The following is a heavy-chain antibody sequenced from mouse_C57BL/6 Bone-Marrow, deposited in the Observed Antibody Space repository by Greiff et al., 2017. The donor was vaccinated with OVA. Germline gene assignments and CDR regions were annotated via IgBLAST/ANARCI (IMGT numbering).Heavy chain of an antibody. CDR1: GFTFSSYA. CDR2: ISDGGSYT. V-gene: IGHV5-4*01. D-gene: IGHD6-1*01. J-gene: IGHJ2*01. Sequence: EVQRVESGGGLVKPGGSLKLSCAASGFTFSSYAMSWVRQTPEKRLEWVATISDGGSYTYYPDNVKGRFTISRDNAKNNLYLQMSHLKSEDTAMYYCARVLCDLFDYWGQGTTRTVSS. CDR3: ARVLCDLFDY.